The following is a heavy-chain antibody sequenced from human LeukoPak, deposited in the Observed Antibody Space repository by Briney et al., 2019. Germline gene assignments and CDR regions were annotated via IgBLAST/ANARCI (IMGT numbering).Heavy chain of an antibody. CDR1: GFTVSSNY. J-gene: IGHJ4*02. CDR3: ATRDHCGGGTCYFDY. V-gene: IGHV3-66*01. Sequence: GGSLRLSCAASGFTVSSNYMSWVRQAPGKGLEWVSVIYSGGSTYYADSVKGRFTISRDNSKNTLYLQMNSLRGEDAAVYYCATRDHCGGGTCYFDYWGQGTLVTVFS. D-gene: IGHD2-15*01. CDR2: IYSGGST.